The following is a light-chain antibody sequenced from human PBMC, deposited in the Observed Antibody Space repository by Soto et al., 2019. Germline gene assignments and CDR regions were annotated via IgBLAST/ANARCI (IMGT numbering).Light chain of an antibody. CDR3: CSYAGSSTLYV. CDR1: SSDIGTYNL. Sequence: QSALTQPASVSGSPGQSITISCTGTSSDIGTYNLVSWHQQHPGKAPKLMIYEVNKRPSGVSDRFSGSKSGNTASLTTSGLQAEDEADYYCCSYAGSSTLYVFGTGTKVTVL. CDR2: EVN. J-gene: IGLJ1*01. V-gene: IGLV2-23*02.